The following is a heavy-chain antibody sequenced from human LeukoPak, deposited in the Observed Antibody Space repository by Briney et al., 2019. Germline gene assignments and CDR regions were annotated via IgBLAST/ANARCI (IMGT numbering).Heavy chain of an antibody. Sequence: PGGSLRLSCAASGFTFSNYGMNWVRRAPGKGLEWVSGITGNGGTTYYADSVKGRFTISRDNAKNSLYLQMNSLRAEDTAVYYCAELGITMIGGVWGKGTTVTISS. CDR2: ITGNGGTT. J-gene: IGHJ6*04. CDR3: AELGITMIGGV. D-gene: IGHD3-10*02. V-gene: IGHV3-23*01. CDR1: GFTFSNYG.